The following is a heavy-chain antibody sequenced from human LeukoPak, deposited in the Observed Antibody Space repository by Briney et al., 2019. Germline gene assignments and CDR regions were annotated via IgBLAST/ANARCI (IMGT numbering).Heavy chain of an antibody. CDR1: GGTFSSYA. CDR2: IIPILGIA. CDR3: ARRIAAAGNGIADY. J-gene: IGHJ4*02. D-gene: IGHD6-13*01. V-gene: IGHV1-69*04. Sequence: GASVKVSCKASGGTFSSYAISWVRQAPGQGLEWMGRIIPILGIANYAQKFQGRVTITTDKSTSTAYMELSSLRSEDTAVYYCARRIAAAGNGIADYWGQGTLVTVSS.